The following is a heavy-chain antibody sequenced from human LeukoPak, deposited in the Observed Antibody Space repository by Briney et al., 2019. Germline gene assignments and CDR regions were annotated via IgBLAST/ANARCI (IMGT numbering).Heavy chain of an antibody. J-gene: IGHJ5*02. CDR1: GGSFSGYY. D-gene: IGHD1-26*01. Sequence: SETLSLTCAVYGGSFSGYYWSWIRQPPGKGLEWIGEINHSGSTNYNPSLKSRVIISVDTTKNQFSLKLSSVTAADTAVYYCARAGDYNWFDPWGQGTLVTVSS. V-gene: IGHV4-34*01. CDR2: INHSGST. CDR3: ARAGDYNWFDP.